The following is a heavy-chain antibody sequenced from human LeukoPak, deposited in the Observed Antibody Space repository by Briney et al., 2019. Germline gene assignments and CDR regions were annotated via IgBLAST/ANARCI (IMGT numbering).Heavy chain of an antibody. J-gene: IGHJ6*03. V-gene: IGHV1-18*01. CDR1: GYTSTNYG. D-gene: IGHD6-13*01. CDR3: AREAAYYMDV. Sequence: ASVKVSCKASGYTSTNYGISWVRQAPGQGLEWMGWIHIYRGNTNYAQKLQGRVTMTTDTSTSTAYMELRSLRSDDTAVYYCAREAAYYMDVWGKGTTVTVSS. CDR2: IHIYRGNT.